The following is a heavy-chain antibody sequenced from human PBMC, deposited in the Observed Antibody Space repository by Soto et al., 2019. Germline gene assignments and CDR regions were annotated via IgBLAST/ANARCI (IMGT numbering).Heavy chain of an antibody. D-gene: IGHD4-17*01. CDR1: GFTFSSYS. Sequence: EVQLVESGGGLVQTGGSLRLSCAASGFTFSSYSMNWVRQAPGKGLEWVSYISSRSSTIYYADSVKGRFTISRDNAKNSLYLQMNSLRDEDTAVYYCARADPYGDYEIDYWGQGTLVTVSS. V-gene: IGHV3-48*02. CDR2: ISSRSSTI. CDR3: ARADPYGDYEIDY. J-gene: IGHJ4*02.